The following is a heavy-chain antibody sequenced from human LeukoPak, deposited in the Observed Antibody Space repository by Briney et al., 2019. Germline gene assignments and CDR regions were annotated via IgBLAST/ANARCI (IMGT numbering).Heavy chain of an antibody. CDR1: GFSVSKKY. D-gene: IGHD6-19*01. CDR3: AARPTSAAVAPSDF. CDR2: ISGSGDGT. J-gene: IGHJ4*02. Sequence: PGGSLRLSCAASGFSVSKKYMTWVRQAPGKGLEWVSAISGSGDGTYYADSVKGRFTISRDNSKSMLYLEMNSPRAEDTATYYCAARPTSAAVAPSDFWGQGTLVTVSS. V-gene: IGHV3-23*01.